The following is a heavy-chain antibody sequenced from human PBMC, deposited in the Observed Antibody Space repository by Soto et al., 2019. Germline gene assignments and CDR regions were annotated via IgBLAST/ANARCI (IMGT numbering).Heavy chain of an antibody. CDR2: TIPVFNTA. D-gene: IGHD3-10*01. CDR1: GGTLSDHG. Sequence: QVQLEQSGAEVKKPGSSVKISCKASGGTLSDHGVSWLRQAPGQGLEWVGGTIPVFNTAKYAPKFQGRVTIAAVNSTYIAYLVLGILRSDDTAFNFCALGVYGSGTYYTGPSAFDMWGQGTLVIVSS. CDR3: ALGVYGSGTYYTGPSAFDM. J-gene: IGHJ3*02. V-gene: IGHV1-69*06.